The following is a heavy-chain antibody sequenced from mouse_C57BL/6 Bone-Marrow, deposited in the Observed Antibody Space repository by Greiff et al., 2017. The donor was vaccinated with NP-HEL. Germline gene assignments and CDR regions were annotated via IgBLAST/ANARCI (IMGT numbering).Heavy chain of an antibody. CDR1: GYTFTDYY. Sequence: VQLQQSGPELVKPGASVKISCKASGYTFTDYYMNWVKQSHGKSLEWIGDINPNNGGTSYNQKFKGKATLTVDKSSSTAYMELRSLTSEDSAVYYCARSGWLLVFDYWGQGTTLTVSS. CDR3: ARSGWLLVFDY. V-gene: IGHV1-26*01. D-gene: IGHD2-3*01. CDR2: INPNNGGT. J-gene: IGHJ2*01.